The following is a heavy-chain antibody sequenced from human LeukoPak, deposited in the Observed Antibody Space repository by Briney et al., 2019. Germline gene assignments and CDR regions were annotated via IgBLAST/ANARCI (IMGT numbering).Heavy chain of an antibody. CDR1: GGSIGSSSYY. D-gene: IGHD5-18*01. J-gene: IGHJ6*03. V-gene: IGHV4-39*07. Sequence: SETLSLTCTVSGGSIGSSSYYWGWIRQPPGKGLEWIGSIYYSGSTYYNPSLKSRVTISVDTSKNQFSLKLSSVTAADTAVYYCAREGYSYGYRYYYYMDVWGKGTTVTVSS. CDR3: AREGYSYGYRYYYYMDV. CDR2: IYYSGST.